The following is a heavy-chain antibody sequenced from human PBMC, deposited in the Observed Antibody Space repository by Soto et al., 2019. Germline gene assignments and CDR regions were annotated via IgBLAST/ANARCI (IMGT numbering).Heavy chain of an antibody. CDR1: GFTFSSYT. J-gene: IGHJ4*02. D-gene: IGHD4-17*01. CDR2: ISYDGSNK. CDR3: AREGGTVTHFDY. Sequence: QVQLVESGGGVVQPGRSLRLSCAVSGFTFSSYTMHWVRQAPGKGLEWVAVISYDGSNKYYADSVKGRFTISRDNSKNTMYLQMNSLRAEDTAGYYCAREGGTVTHFDYLGQGTLVTVSS. V-gene: IGHV3-30-3*01.